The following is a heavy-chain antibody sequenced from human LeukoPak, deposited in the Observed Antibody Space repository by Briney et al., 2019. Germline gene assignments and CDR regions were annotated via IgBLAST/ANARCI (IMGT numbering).Heavy chain of an antibody. CDR3: ARSDYSNFEFDY. V-gene: IGHV3-53*01. CDR2: IYSGGST. D-gene: IGHD4-11*01. CDR1: GFTVSSNH. Sequence: QAGGSLRLSRAASGFTVSSNHMSWVRQAPGKGLEWVSVIYSGGSTYYADSVKGRFTISRDNSKNTLYLQMNSLRAEDTAVYYCARSDYSNFEFDYWGQGTLVTVSS. J-gene: IGHJ4*02.